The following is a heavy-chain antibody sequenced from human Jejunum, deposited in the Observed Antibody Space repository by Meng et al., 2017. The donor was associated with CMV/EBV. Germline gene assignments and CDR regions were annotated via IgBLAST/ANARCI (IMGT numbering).Heavy chain of an antibody. Sequence: SIGDYYWSWIRQPPGKGLEWIAYIFSSGTTDCTPSLMSRVTMSVDMSKNQVSLTLTSVTAADTAVYYCARGDHCGTTACYPHWFDPWGQGNLVTVS. D-gene: IGHD2-2*01. CDR2: IFSSGTT. CDR1: SIGDYY. CDR3: ARGDHCGTTACYPHWFDP. J-gene: IGHJ5*02. V-gene: IGHV4-4*09.